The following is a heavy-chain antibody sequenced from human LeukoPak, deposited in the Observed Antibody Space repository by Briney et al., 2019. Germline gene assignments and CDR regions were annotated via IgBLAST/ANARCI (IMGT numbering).Heavy chain of an antibody. V-gene: IGHV3-74*01. CDR2: LSSDGSST. Sequence: GGSLRLSCAASGFTFSSYWMSWVRQAPGKGLVWVSRLSSDGSSTNYADSVKGRFTISRDNAKNTLHLQMNSLRAEDTAVYYCARAGYSSGWYYFDNWGQGILVTVSS. D-gene: IGHD6-19*01. CDR3: ARAGYSSGWYYFDN. J-gene: IGHJ4*02. CDR1: GFTFSSYW.